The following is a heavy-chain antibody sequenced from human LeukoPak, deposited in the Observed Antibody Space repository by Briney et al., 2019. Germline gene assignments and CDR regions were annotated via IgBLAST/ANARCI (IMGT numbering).Heavy chain of an antibody. CDR1: GFTFISYS. J-gene: IGHJ4*02. CDR2: ISENGGTT. Sequence: QSGGSLRLSCAASGFTFISYSMSWVRQAPGKGLEWVSGISENGGTTFYADSVKGRFTITRDNSKNTLYVQMNSLRGEDTAVYCCAKDYGPKQLVFFDSWGQGTLVTVSS. CDR3: AKDYGPKQLVFFDS. D-gene: IGHD6-13*01. V-gene: IGHV3-23*01.